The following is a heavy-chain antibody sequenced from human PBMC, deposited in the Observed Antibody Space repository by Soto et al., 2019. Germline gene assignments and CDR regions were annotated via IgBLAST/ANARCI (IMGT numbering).Heavy chain of an antibody. J-gene: IGHJ3*02. CDR2: ISGSGGST. Sequence: PGGSLRLSCAASGFTFSSYAMSWVRQAPGKGLEWVSAISGSGGSTYYADSVKGRFTISRDNSKNTLYLQMKRLRAENTAEYYYAKSAPYYYDSSGYYDAFDIWGQGTMVTVSS. D-gene: IGHD3-22*01. CDR1: GFTFSSYA. CDR3: AKSAPYYYDSSGYYDAFDI. V-gene: IGHV3-23*01.